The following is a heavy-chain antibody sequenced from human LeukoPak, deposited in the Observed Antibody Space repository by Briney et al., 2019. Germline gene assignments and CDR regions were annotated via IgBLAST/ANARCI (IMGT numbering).Heavy chain of an antibody. J-gene: IGHJ3*02. Sequence: GGSLRLSCAASGFTFSSYCMNWVRQAPGKGLEWVSSISSSSSYIYYADSVKGRFTISRDNAKNSLYLQMNSLRAEDTAVYYCARGGWCSSTSCYGEAFDIWGQGTMVTVSS. CDR2: ISSSSSYI. D-gene: IGHD2-2*01. CDR3: ARGGWCSSTSCYGEAFDI. V-gene: IGHV3-21*01. CDR1: GFTFSSYC.